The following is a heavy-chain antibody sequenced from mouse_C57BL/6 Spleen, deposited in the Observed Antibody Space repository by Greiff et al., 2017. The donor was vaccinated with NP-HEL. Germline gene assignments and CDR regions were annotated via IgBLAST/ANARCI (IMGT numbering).Heavy chain of an antibody. J-gene: IGHJ4*01. CDR2: ISSGGSYT. CDR1: GFTFSSYG. Sequence: EVQLVESGGDLVKPGGSLKLSCAASGFTFSSYGMSWVRQTPDKRLEWVATISSGGSYTYYPDSVKGRFTISRDNAKNTLYLQMSSLKSEDTAMYYCARHEGITTVVAPMDYWGQGTSVTVSS. CDR3: ARHEGITTVVAPMDY. V-gene: IGHV5-6*01. D-gene: IGHD1-1*01.